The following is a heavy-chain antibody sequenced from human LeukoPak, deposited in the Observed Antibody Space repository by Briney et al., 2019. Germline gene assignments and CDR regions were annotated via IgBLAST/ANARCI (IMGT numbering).Heavy chain of an antibody. CDR2: IVPILGIA. CDR1: GGTFSNYA. V-gene: IGHV1-69*04. J-gene: IGHJ4*02. D-gene: IGHD5-18*01. Sequence: SVKVSCKASGGTFSNYAISWVRQAPGQGLEWMGRIVPILGIANYAQEFQGRLIITADKATSSAYMELSSLRSEDTAVYYCARDQGDNSYGYYAIWYAFDVWGQGTLVTVSS. CDR3: ARDQGDNSYGYYAIWYAFDV.